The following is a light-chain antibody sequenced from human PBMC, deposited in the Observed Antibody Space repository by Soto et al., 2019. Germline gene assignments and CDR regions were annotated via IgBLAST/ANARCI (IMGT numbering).Light chain of an antibody. V-gene: IGKV4-1*01. CDR2: WSY. CDR3: QKYYTTPPRIT. CDR1: QTVLNSSNNKTY. J-gene: IGKJ2*01. Sequence: DIVMTQSPDSLAVSLGERATINCKSRQTVLNSSNNKTYLNWYHQKPGQPPKLLIYWSYTRESGVPDRFSGSGSGTDFTLTISSLQAEDAAVYYCQKYYTTPPRITFGQETKLAIK.